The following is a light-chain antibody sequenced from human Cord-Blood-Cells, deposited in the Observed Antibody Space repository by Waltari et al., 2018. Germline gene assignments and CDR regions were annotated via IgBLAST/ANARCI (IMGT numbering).Light chain of an antibody. V-gene: IGKV3-15*01. CDR2: GAS. CDR1: QSVSSN. CDR3: QQYNNWPPLT. J-gene: IGKJ4*01. Sequence: EIVMTQSPATLSVSPGERATLSCRASQSVSSNLAWYQQKPGQAPRLLIYGASTRATGIPASFSGNGSGTEFTLTISSLQSEDFAVYYCQQYNNWPPLTFGGGTKVEIK.